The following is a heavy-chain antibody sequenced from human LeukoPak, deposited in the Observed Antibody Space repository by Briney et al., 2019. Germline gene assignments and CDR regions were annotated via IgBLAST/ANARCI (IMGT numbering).Heavy chain of an antibody. J-gene: IGHJ3*02. CDR2: TYYRSKWYN. CDR3: ARGGAAADDAFDI. Sequence: SQTLSRTCAISGDSVSSSGAAWNWSRQSPSRGIEWLGMTYYRSKWYNDYAVSVKNRITINPDTSKNQFSLQLNSVTPEDTAVYYCARGGAAADDAFDIWGQGTMVTVSS. V-gene: IGHV6-1*01. D-gene: IGHD6-13*01. CDR1: GDSVSSSGAA.